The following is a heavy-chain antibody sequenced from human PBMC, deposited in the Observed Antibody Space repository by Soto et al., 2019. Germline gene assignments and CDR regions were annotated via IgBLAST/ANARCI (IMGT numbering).Heavy chain of an antibody. J-gene: IGHJ4*02. CDR3: ARVGGYCSGGSCFFQGIDY. V-gene: IGHV3-21*01. D-gene: IGHD2-15*01. CDR1: GFTFSSYS. CDR2: ISSSSSYI. Sequence: GGSLRLSCAASGFTFSSYSMNWVRQAPGKGLEWVSSISSSSSYIYYVDSEKGRFTISRDNAKNSLYLQMNSLRVEDTAVYYCARVGGYCSGGSCFFQGIDYWGQGTLVTVSS.